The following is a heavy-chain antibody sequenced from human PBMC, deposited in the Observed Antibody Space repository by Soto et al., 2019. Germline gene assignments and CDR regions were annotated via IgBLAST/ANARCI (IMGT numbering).Heavy chain of an antibody. CDR3: ASIWFGELAYYYYGMDV. J-gene: IGHJ6*02. Sequence: QVQLVQSGAEVKKPGSSVKVSCKASGGTFSSYAISWVRQAPGQGLEWMGGIIPIFGTANYAQKFQGRVTITADKSTSTAYMELSSLRSEDTAVYYCASIWFGELAYYYYGMDVWGQGTTVTVSS. CDR1: GGTFSSYA. CDR2: IIPIFGTA. D-gene: IGHD3-10*01. V-gene: IGHV1-69*14.